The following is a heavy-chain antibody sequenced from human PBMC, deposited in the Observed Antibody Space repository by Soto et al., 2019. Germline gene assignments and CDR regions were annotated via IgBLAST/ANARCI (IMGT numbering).Heavy chain of an antibody. CDR1: GFTFSSYG. D-gene: IGHD3-3*01. CDR2: ISYDGSNK. CDR3: ARGRITIFGVVISPGDYYYGMDV. J-gene: IGHJ6*02. V-gene: IGHV3-30*03. Sequence: PGGSLRLSCAASGFTFSSYGMHWVRQAPGKGLEWVAVISYDGSNKYYADSVKGRFTISRDNSKNTLYLQMNSLRAEDTAVYYCARGRITIFGVVISPGDYYYGMDVWGQGTTVTVSS.